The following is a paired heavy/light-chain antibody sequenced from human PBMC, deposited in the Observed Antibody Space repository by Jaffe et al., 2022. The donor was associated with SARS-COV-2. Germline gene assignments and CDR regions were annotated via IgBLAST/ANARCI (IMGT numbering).Heavy chain of an antibody. CDR1: GFTFSSYW. Sequence: EVQLVESGGGLVQPGGSLRLSCAASGFTFSSYWMSWVRQAPGKGLEWVANIKQDGSEKYYVDSVKGRFTISRDNAKNSLYLQMNSLRAEDTAVYYCARSNTMVRGVIITYAFDIWGQGTMVTVSS. V-gene: IGHV3-7*01. CDR2: IKQDGSEK. CDR3: ARSNTMVRGVIITYAFDI. D-gene: IGHD3-10*01. J-gene: IGHJ3*02.
Light chain of an antibody. J-gene: IGKJ4*01. CDR1: QSVSSN. CDR3: QQYNNWPPVT. V-gene: IGKV3-15*01. CDR2: GAS. Sequence: EIVMTQSPATLSVSPGERATLSCRASQSVSSNLAWYQQKPGQAPRLLIYGASTRATGIPARFSGSGSGTEFTLTISSLQSEDFAVYYCQQYNNWPPVTFGGGTKVEIK.